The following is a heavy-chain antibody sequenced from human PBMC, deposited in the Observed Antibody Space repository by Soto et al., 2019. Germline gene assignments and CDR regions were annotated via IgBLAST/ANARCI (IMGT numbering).Heavy chain of an antibody. CDR2: ISAYNGNT. D-gene: IGHD3-3*01. J-gene: IGHJ5*02. CDR1: GYTFNSYG. CDR3: ARARDSITIFGVVIPNWFDP. Sequence: GASVKVSCKASGYTFNSYGISWVRQAPGQGLEWMGWISAYNGNTNYAQKLQGRVTMTTDTSTSTAYMELRSLRSDDTAVYYCARARDSITIFGVVIPNWFDPWGQGTLVTVSS. V-gene: IGHV1-18*01.